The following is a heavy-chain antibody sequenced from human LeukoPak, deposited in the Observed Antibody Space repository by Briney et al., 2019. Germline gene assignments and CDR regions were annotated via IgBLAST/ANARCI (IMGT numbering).Heavy chain of an antibody. CDR2: SNASVGNT. D-gene: IGHD2-15*01. CDR1: GFTFSTST. V-gene: IGHV3-23*01. CDR3: AKDGYCSGGSCYWFDP. J-gene: IGHJ5*02. Sequence: GGTLRLSCAASGFTFSTSTMSWVRQAPGTGLEWVSASNASVGNTHYADSVKGRFTISRDNSKNTLYLQMNSLRAEDTAVYYCAKDGYCSGGSCYWFDPWGQGTLVTVSS.